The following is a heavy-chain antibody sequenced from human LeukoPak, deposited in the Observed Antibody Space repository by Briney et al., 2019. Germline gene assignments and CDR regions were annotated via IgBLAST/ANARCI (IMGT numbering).Heavy chain of an antibody. CDR2: IWYDGSNK. J-gene: IGHJ4*02. CDR3: ARDFTIFGVVIGY. D-gene: IGHD3-3*01. CDR1: GFTFSSYG. Sequence: GGSLRLSCAASGFTFSSYGMHWVRQAPGKGLEWVAVIWYDGSNKYYADSVKGRFTISRDNSKNTLYLQMNSLKAEDTAVYYCARDFTIFGVVIGYWGQGTLVTVSS. V-gene: IGHV3-33*01.